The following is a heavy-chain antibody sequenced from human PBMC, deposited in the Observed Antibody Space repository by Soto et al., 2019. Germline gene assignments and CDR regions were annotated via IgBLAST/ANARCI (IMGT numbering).Heavy chain of an antibody. CDR2: IYYSGST. D-gene: IGHD4-17*01. CDR1: GGSISSYY. CDR3: ARAAAYGDPLGWSFDL. V-gene: IGHV4-59*01. J-gene: IGHJ2*01. Sequence: PSETLSLTCTVSGGSISSYYWSWIRQPPGKGLEWIGYIYYSGSTNYNPSLKSRVTISVDTSKNQFSLKLSSVTAADTAVFYCARAAAYGDPLGWSFDLWGRGTLVTVPS.